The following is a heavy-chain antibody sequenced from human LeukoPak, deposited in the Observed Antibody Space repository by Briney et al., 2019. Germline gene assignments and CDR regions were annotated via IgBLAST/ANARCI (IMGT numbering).Heavy chain of an antibody. D-gene: IGHD7-27*01. CDR1: GYTFTDYY. Sequence: ASVKVSCKVSGYTFTDYYMHWVPQAPGRGLEWMGLVDPEDGETIYAEKFQGRVTITADTSTDTAYMELSSLRSEDTAVYYCATVGTYFDYWGQGTLVTVSS. CDR3: ATVGTYFDY. V-gene: IGHV1-69-2*01. J-gene: IGHJ4*02. CDR2: VDPEDGET.